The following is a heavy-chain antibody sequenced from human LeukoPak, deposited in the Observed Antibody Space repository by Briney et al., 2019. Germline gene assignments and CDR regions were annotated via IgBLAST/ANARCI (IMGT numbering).Heavy chain of an antibody. CDR2: IYFTGIT. CDR1: GGSISSGGYS. V-gene: IGHV4-31*03. Sequence: PSETLSLTCTVSGGSISSGGYSWSWIRQFPGKGLEWIGYIYFTGITYYNPSLKGRATFSVDTSENEFSLSLRSVTAADTAAYYCAREGCSGGSCYGTVGIDHWGQGTLVTVSS. D-gene: IGHD2-15*01. J-gene: IGHJ4*02. CDR3: AREGCSGGSCYGTVGIDH.